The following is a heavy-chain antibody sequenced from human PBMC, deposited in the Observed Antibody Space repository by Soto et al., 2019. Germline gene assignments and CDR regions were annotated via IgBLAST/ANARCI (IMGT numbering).Heavy chain of an antibody. Sequence: QAQLKESGPGLVKPSQPLSLTCTVSGGSISSGGYYWSWPRQHPGKGLEWIGYIYYSGSTYYNPCLKSRVTISVDTSTNQCSLKLSSVTAADTAVYDCARSAAADGTTGWFDPWGQGTLVTVSS. V-gene: IGHV4-31*03. D-gene: IGHD6-13*01. CDR1: GGSISSGGYY. J-gene: IGHJ5*02. CDR2: IYYSGST. CDR3: ARSAAADGTTGWFDP.